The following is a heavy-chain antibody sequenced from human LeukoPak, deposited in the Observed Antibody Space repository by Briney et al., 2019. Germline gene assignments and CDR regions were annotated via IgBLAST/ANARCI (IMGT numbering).Heavy chain of an antibody. Sequence: GGSLRLSCAASGFTFSTYNMDWVREAPGKGLEWISYISTSSATIYYADSVKGRFTISRDNAKNSLYLQMNSLRDEDTAVYYCARDSCGSPSCFDYWGQGTLVTVSS. J-gene: IGHJ4*02. D-gene: IGHD2-2*01. V-gene: IGHV3-48*02. CDR2: ISTSSATI. CDR3: ARDSCGSPSCFDY. CDR1: GFTFSTYN.